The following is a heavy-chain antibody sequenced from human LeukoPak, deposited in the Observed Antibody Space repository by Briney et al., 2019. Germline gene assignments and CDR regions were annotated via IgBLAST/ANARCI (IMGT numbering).Heavy chain of an antibody. CDR1: VVPITVDY. D-gene: IGHD6-13*01. J-gene: IGHJ3*01. Sequence: KASETLSLTCTVFVVPITVDYSSWVPQPPAKGLWWVGYVSYRGSTNYNPSLKSRVTISVDTSKNQFSLKLSSVTAADTAVYYCARPYRSHWYDAFHFWGQGTMVSVS. CDR3: ARPYRSHWYDAFHF. CDR2: VSYRGST. V-gene: IGHV4-59*01.